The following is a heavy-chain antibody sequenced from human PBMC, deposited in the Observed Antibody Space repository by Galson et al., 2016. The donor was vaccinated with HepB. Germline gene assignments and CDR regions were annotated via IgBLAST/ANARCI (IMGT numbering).Heavy chain of an antibody. Sequence: SETLSLTCSVSGGSMNNYHWSWIRQSPGKGLEWLANIYYSGSTNYNPSLKSRVTISLDTSNNQFSLRLSSVTAADTAVYYCARPHYSDIRLFDYWGQGILVTVSS. CDR1: GGSMNNYH. J-gene: IGHJ4*02. CDR3: ARPHYSDIRLFDY. CDR2: IYYSGST. D-gene: IGHD3-22*01. V-gene: IGHV4-59*08.